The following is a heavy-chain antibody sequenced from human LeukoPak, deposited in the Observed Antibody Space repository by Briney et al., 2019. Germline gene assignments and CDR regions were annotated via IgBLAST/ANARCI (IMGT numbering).Heavy chain of an antibody. CDR3: ARDFAGHCSSSNCYADY. V-gene: IGHV3-21*01. CDR1: GFTFSTYS. D-gene: IGHD2-2*01. J-gene: IGHJ4*02. CDR2: ISSSSRYT. Sequence: PGGSLRLSCAVSGFTFSTYSMNWVRQAPGKGLEWVSSISSSSRYTYYADSVKGRFTISRDNAKNSLYLQLSRLRAEDTAIYYCARDFAGHCSSSNCYADYWGQGTLVTVSS.